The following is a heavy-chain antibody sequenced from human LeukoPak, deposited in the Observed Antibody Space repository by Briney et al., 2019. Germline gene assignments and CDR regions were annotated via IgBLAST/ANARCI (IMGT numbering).Heavy chain of an antibody. CDR2: ISPSGDST. Sequence: GASVKVSCKASGYTFTRYYMHWVRQAPGQGLEWMGIISPSGDSTSYAQKFQGRVTMTRDTSSRTVYLGLSGLRSEDTAVYYCARGRDYYAITGYHNWFDAWGQGTLVTVSS. V-gene: IGHV1-46*01. CDR3: ARGRDYYAITGYHNWFDA. CDR1: GYTFTRYY. J-gene: IGHJ5*02. D-gene: IGHD3-22*01.